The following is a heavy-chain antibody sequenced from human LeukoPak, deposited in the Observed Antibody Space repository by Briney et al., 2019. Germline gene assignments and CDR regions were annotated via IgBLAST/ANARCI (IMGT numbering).Heavy chain of an antibody. J-gene: IGHJ4*02. D-gene: IGHD4-17*01. Sequence: SVKVSCKASVGTFSSYAISWLRQAPGQGLEWMGRIIPILGIANYAQKFHGRVTITADKSTSTAYMELSSLRSEDTAVYYCASTTTVTPRYYFDYWGQGTLVTVSS. V-gene: IGHV1-69*04. CDR1: VGTFSSYA. CDR2: IIPILGIA. CDR3: ASTTTVTPRYYFDY.